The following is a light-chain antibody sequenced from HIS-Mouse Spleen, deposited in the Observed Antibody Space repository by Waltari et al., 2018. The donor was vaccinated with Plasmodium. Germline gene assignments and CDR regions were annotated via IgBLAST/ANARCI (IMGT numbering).Light chain of an antibody. J-gene: IGKJ3*01. Sequence: EIVMTQSPATLSVSPGERATLSCRASQSVSSNLAWYQQKPGQAPRLLIYGASTSATGIPARFSGSGSGTEFTLTISSLQSEDFAVYYCQKYNNWSFTFGPGTKVDIK. CDR2: GAS. CDR3: QKYNNWSFT. V-gene: IGKV3-15*01. CDR1: QSVSSN.